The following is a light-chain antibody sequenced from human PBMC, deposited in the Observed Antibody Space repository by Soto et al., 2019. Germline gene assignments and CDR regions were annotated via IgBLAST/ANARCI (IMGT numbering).Light chain of an antibody. V-gene: IGKV3-15*01. Sequence: DIVMTQSPATLSVAPGERVTFSCRASQGVSRKLAWYQHKPGQAHRLLISGASTGATGIPARFSGSGSGTEFTLTISSLQSEDCEIYYWQQYHTWPITFGGGTKVEIK. CDR3: QQYHTWPIT. CDR1: QGVSRK. CDR2: GAS. J-gene: IGKJ4*01.